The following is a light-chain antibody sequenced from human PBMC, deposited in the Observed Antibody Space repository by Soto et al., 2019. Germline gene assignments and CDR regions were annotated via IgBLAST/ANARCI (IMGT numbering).Light chain of an antibody. CDR2: KAS. CDR1: QSISSW. J-gene: IGKJ4*01. CDR3: QQYNSFALT. Sequence: DIQMTQSPSTLSASVGDRVTITCRASQSISSWSAWYQQKPGKAPKLLIYKASSLESGVPSRFSGSGSGTEFTLTISSLQPDDFATYYCQQYNSFALTFGGGTMVDIK. V-gene: IGKV1-5*03.